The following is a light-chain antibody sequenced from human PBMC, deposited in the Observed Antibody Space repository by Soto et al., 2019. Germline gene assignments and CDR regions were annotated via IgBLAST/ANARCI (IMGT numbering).Light chain of an antibody. CDR2: FDS. CDR3: QVWDRRSGHLV. CDR1: NIGTKG. V-gene: IGLV3-21*04. Sequence: SYELSQPPSVSVAPGETAKITCVGDNIGTKGVHGYQQRPGQAPLLVMYFDSERPSGIPERLSGPNSENTATLIISRVEAGDEADFYCQVWDRRSGHLVFGGGTKVTVL. J-gene: IGLJ2*01.